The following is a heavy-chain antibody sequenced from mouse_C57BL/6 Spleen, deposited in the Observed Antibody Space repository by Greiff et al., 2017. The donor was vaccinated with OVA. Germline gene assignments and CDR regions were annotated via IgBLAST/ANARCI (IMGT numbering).Heavy chain of an antibody. CDR1: GFTFSDYG. CDR2: ISSGSSTT. J-gene: IGHJ4*01. Sequence: EVHLVESGAGLVKPGGSLKLSCAASGFTFSDYGMHWVRQAPGKGLEWVAYISSGSSTTYYADKVKGRFTITRDNAKNTLFLQMTSLRSEDTAMYYCEFLTTVVTYAMDYWGQGTSVTVSS. V-gene: IGHV5-17*01. D-gene: IGHD1-1*01. CDR3: EFLTTVVTYAMDY.